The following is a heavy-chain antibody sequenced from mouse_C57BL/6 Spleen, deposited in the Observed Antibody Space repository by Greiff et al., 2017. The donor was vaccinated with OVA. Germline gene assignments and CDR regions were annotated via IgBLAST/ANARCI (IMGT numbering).Heavy chain of an antibody. CDR2: IDPEDGET. CDR3: ASRWDRFAY. Sequence: VQLQQSGAELVKPGASVKLSCTASGFNITDYYMHWVKQRTEQGLEWIGRIDPEDGETKYAPKFQGKATRTADTSSNTAYLQLSSLTSEDTAVYYCASRWDRFAYWGQGTLVTVSA. D-gene: IGHD4-1*01. J-gene: IGHJ3*01. V-gene: IGHV14-2*01. CDR1: GFNITDYY.